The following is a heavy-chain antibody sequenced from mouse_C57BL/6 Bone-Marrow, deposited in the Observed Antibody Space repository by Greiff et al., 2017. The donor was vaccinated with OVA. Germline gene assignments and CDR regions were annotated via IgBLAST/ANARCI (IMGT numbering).Heavy chain of an antibody. V-gene: IGHV1-76*01. CDR3: ARDDGYFFEY. CDR2: IYPGSGNT. CDR1: GYTFTDHY. Sequence: VQLQQSGAEVVRPGASVKLSCKASGYTFTDHYINWVKPRPGQGLEWIARIYPGSGNTYYHEKFKGKATLTAEKSSNTAYMQLSSLTFEDSAVYFCARDDGYFFEYWGQGTTLTVSS. J-gene: IGHJ2*01. D-gene: IGHD2-3*01.